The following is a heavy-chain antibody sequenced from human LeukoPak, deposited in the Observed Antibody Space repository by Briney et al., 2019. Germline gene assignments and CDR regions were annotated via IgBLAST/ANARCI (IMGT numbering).Heavy chain of an antibody. Sequence: GGSLRLSCAASGFTFSNYWMTWVRQAPGKGLEWVANIGQDGGEKYYVDSVKGRFTISRDNTKDSLYLQMNSLGAEDTALYYCARLRGGGSWGRGTLVTVSS. CDR2: IGQDGGEK. J-gene: IGHJ5*02. CDR3: ARLRGGGS. D-gene: IGHD5-12*01. CDR1: GFTFSNYW. V-gene: IGHV3-7*01.